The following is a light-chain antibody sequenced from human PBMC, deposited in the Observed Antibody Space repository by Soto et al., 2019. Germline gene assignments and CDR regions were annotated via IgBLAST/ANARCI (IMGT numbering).Light chain of an antibody. V-gene: IGKV1-5*01. J-gene: IGKJ2*01. Sequence: DIPMTQSPSTLSASVGDRVTITCRASQSISSCLAWYQQKPGKAPKLLIYDASSLESGVPSRFSGSGSGTEFPLTISSLQPDDFATYYCQQYNSYLYTFGQGTKLEIK. CDR2: DAS. CDR1: QSISSC. CDR3: QQYNSYLYT.